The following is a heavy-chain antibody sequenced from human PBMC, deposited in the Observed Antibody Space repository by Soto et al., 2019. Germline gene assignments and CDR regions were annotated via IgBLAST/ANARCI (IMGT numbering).Heavy chain of an antibody. V-gene: IGHV3-15*01. CDR2: IKSKTDGGTT. CDR3: TTGGVTPEVCSGGSCYSFYYYYMDV. J-gene: IGHJ6*03. Sequence: EVQLVESGGGLVKPGGSLRLSCAASGFTFSNAWMSWVRQAPGKGLEWVGRIKSKTDGGTTDYAAPVKGRFTISRDDSKNTLYLQMNSLKTEDTAVYYCTTGGVTPEVCSGGSCYSFYYYYMDVWGKGTTVTVSS. D-gene: IGHD2-15*01. CDR1: GFTFSNAW.